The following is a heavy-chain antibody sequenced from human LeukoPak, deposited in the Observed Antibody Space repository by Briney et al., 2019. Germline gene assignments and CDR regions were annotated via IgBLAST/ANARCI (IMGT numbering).Heavy chain of an antibody. Sequence: PSETLSLTCTVSGGSISSGSYYWSWIRQPAGKGLEWIGRIYTSGSTNYNPSLKSRVTISVDTSKNQFSLKLSSVTAADTAVYYCARGRFRGSGTNYFDYWGQGTLVTVSS. CDR3: ARGRFRGSGTNYFDY. CDR1: GGSISSGSYY. CDR2: IYTSGST. J-gene: IGHJ4*02. D-gene: IGHD3-10*01. V-gene: IGHV4-61*02.